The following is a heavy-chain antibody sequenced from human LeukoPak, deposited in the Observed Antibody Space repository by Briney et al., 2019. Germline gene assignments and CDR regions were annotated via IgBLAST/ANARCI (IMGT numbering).Heavy chain of an antibody. CDR1: GGTFSSYA. D-gene: IGHD3-22*01. J-gene: IGHJ4*02. CDR2: IIPIFGTA. V-gene: IGHV1-69*01. CDR3: ARGNRWGDSSGYYYFDY. Sequence: SVNVSCKASGGTFSSYAISWVRQAPGQGLEWMGGIIPIFGTANYAQKFQGRVTITADESTSTAYMELSSLRSEDTAVYYCARGNRWGDSSGYYYFDYWGQGTLVTVSS.